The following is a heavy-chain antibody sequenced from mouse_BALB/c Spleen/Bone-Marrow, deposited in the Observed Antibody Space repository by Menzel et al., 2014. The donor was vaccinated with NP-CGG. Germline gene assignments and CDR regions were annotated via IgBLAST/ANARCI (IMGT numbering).Heavy chain of an antibody. V-gene: IGHV1-69*02. CDR1: GYTFXSYW. J-gene: IGHJ2*01. CDR2: IYPSDSYT. CDR3: TRLRVYYFDY. Sequence: VQLQHSGAELVRPGASVKLSCKASGYTFXSYWINWVKQRPGQGLEWIGNIYPSDSYTNYNQKFKDKATLTVDKSSSTAYMQLSSPTSEDSAVYYCTRLRVYYFDYWGQGTTLTVSS.